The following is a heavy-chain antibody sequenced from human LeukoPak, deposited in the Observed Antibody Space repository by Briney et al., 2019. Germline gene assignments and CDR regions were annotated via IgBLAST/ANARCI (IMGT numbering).Heavy chain of an antibody. Sequence: SETLSLTCTVSGVSVSRSYWSWIRQSPGKGLEWIGFSSYSGDAKYNPSLESRVAVSIDTPNNNFSLRMRSVTAADTAIYYCARRAGGPEYWGQGIMVTVSS. V-gene: IGHV4-59*02. CDR3: ARRAGGPEY. CDR1: GVSVSRSY. CDR2: SSYSGDA. D-gene: IGHD3-16*01. J-gene: IGHJ4*02.